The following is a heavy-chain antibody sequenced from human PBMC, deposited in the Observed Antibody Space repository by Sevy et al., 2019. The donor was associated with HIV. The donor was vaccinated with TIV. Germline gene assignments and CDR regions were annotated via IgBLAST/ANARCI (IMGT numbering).Heavy chain of an antibody. CDR2: MKEDGSEK. Sequence: GGSLRLSCAASGFTFSSYWMSWVRQAPGKGLEWVATMKEDGSEKYDVDSGKGRLTISRDNAKNSLYVQMNSLRAEDTAVYYCVREGLGGFSYSLDCWGQGTLVTVSS. CDR3: VREGLGGFSYSLDC. J-gene: IGHJ4*02. V-gene: IGHV3-7*01. D-gene: IGHD5-18*01. CDR1: GFTFSSYW.